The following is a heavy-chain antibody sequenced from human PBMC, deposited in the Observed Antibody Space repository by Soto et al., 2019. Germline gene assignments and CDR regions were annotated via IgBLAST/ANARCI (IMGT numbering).Heavy chain of an antibody. D-gene: IGHD2-15*01. CDR2: IYYSGST. CDR3: ARDGVVVVAATQFYYYYGMDV. J-gene: IGHJ6*02. Sequence: PSETRSLTCTVSGGSISSGGYYWIWIRQHPGKGLEWIGYIYYSGSTYYNPSLKSRVTISVDTSKNQFSLKLSSVTAADTAVYYCARDGVVVVAATQFYYYYGMDVWGQGTTVTVSS. V-gene: IGHV4-31*03. CDR1: GGSISSGGYY.